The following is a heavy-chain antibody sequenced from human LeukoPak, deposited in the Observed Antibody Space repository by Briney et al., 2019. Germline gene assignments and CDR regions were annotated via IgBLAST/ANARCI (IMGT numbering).Heavy chain of an antibody. CDR1: DFKIRNYY. Sequence: GGSLRLSCAASDFKIRNYYISWVRQAPGKGLEWVSVISGGGDTSYSDSVKGRFTISRHTSKNTVFLQMNKLRVEDTAVYFCARGFHSSGLSYYFDYWGQGTGVTVSS. D-gene: IGHD2/OR15-2a*01. CDR2: ISGGGDT. V-gene: IGHV3-53*01. CDR3: ARGFHSSGLSYYFDY. J-gene: IGHJ4*02.